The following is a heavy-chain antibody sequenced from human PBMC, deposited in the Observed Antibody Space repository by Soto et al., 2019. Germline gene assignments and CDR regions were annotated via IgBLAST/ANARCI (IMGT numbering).Heavy chain of an antibody. D-gene: IGHD2-15*01. CDR3: ARDGSRYCSGGSCYASAGYYYYGMDV. V-gene: IGHV4-34*12. J-gene: IGHJ6*01. CDR1: GGSFSGYY. Sequence: QVQLQQWGAGLLKPSETLSLTCAVYGGSFSGYYWSWIRQPPGKGLEWIGEIIHSGSTNYNPSLKSRVTISVDTSKNQFSLKLSSVTAADTAVYYCARDGSRYCSGGSCYASAGYYYYGMDVW. CDR2: IIHSGST.